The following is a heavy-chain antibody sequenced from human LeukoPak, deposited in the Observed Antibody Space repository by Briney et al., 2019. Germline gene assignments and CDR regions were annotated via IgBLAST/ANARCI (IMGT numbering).Heavy chain of an antibody. CDR3: AKAPVTTCSGAYCYPFDY. V-gene: IGHV3-23*01. J-gene: IGHJ4*02. CDR1: GLPLSRYA. Sequence: PGGSLRLLRAASGLPLSRYAMSWVPDAPGKGLEGGSAISVSGNTYLSDSVTGRFTISRDSSQNTLYLQMNRLRAEDSAVYYCAKAPVTTCSGAYCYPFDYWGQGTLVTVSS. D-gene: IGHD2-21*01. CDR2: ISVSGNT.